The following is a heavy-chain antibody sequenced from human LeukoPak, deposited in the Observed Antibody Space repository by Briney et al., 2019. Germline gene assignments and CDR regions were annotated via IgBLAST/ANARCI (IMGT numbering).Heavy chain of an antibody. CDR3: AKNPITMVRGADYWYFDL. V-gene: IGHV4-31*03. D-gene: IGHD3-10*01. J-gene: IGHJ2*01. Sequence: SETLSLTCTVSGGSISSGGYYWSWIRQHPGKGLEWIGYIYYSGSTYYNPSLKSRVTISVDTSKNQFSLKLSSVTAADTAEYYCAKNPITMVRGADYWYFDLWGRGTLVTVSS. CDR2: IYYSGST. CDR1: GGSISSGGYY.